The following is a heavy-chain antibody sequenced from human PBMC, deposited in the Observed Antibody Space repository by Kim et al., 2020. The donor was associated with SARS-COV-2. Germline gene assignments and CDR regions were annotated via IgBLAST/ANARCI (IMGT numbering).Heavy chain of an antibody. CDR2: ISWNSGTI. CDR3: AKDIGQDPDY. D-gene: IGHD3-16*01. V-gene: IGHV3-9*02. J-gene: IGHJ4*02. Sequence: GGSLRLSCVASGFKSDDHAMHWVRQAPGKGLEWVSGISWNSGTIGYADSVKGRFTISRDNAKNSVYLQMNSLRAEDTALYYCAKDIGQDPDYWGQGTLVTVSS. CDR1: GFKSDDHA.